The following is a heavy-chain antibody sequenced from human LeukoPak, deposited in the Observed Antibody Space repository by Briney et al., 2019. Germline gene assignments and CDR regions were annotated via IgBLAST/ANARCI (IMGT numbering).Heavy chain of an antibody. CDR3: AGGARSSTSAMGFDP. CDR1: GGSFSGYY. J-gene: IGHJ5*02. CDR2: INHSGST. V-gene: IGHV4-34*01. Sequence: PSETLSLTCAVYGGSFSGYYWSWIRQPPGKGLEWIGEINHSGSTNYNPSFKSRVTISVDRSKNQFSLKLSSVTAADTAVYYCAGGARSSTSAMGFDPWGQGTLVTVTS. D-gene: IGHD2-2*01.